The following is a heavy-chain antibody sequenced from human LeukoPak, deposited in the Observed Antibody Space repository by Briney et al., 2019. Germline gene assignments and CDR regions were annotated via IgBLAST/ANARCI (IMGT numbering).Heavy chain of an antibody. V-gene: IGHV3-11*04. Sequence: GGSLRLSCAASGFTFSDYYMSRIRQAPGKGLEWVSYISSSGSTIYYADSVKGRFSISRDTSKNTLYLQMNSLRAEDTAVYYCATAWSYFYLDYWGQGTLVTVSS. CDR3: ATAWSYFYLDY. D-gene: IGHD1-26*01. CDR1: GFTFSDYY. J-gene: IGHJ4*02. CDR2: ISSSGSTI.